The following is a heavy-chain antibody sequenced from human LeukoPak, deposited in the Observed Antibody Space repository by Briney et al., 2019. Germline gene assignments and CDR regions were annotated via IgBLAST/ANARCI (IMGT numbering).Heavy chain of an antibody. CDR2: ISWNSGSI. Sequence: PGRSLRLSCAASGFTFDDYAMHWVWQVPGKGLEWVSGISWNSGSIGYADSVKGRFTISGDNAENSLYLQMNSLRAEDTALYYCAKDFYDSTGRFDSWGQGTLVTVSS. D-gene: IGHD3-22*01. J-gene: IGHJ4*02. CDR3: AKDFYDSTGRFDS. V-gene: IGHV3-9*01. CDR1: GFTFDDYA.